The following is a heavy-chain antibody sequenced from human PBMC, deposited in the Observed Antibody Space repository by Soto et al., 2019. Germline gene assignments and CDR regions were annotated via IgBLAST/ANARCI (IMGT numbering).Heavy chain of an antibody. Sequence: EVQLLESGGGLVQPGGSLRLSCAASGFTFSSYAMSWVRQAPGKGLEWVSAISGSGGSTYYADSVKGRFTISRDNSKNKLYLRMNSLRAEDTAVYYCAKPKTYDSLTGWPASDAFDIWGQGTMVTVSS. CDR2: ISGSGGST. CDR3: AKPKTYDSLTGWPASDAFDI. J-gene: IGHJ3*02. V-gene: IGHV3-23*01. D-gene: IGHD3-9*01. CDR1: GFTFSSYA.